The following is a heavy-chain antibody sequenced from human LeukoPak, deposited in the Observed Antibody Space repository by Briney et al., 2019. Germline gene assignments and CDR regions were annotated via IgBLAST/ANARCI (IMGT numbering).Heavy chain of an antibody. J-gene: IGHJ5*02. CDR3: AKTTTVYT. D-gene: IGHD4-17*01. CDR2: IYSGGST. CDR1: GFTFNNYG. Sequence: GGSLRLSCAASGFTFNNYGMNWVRQAPGKGLEWVSVIYSGGSTYYADSVKGRFTISRDNSKNTLYLQMNSLRAEDTAVYHCAKTTTVYTWGQGTLVTVSS. V-gene: IGHV3-66*01.